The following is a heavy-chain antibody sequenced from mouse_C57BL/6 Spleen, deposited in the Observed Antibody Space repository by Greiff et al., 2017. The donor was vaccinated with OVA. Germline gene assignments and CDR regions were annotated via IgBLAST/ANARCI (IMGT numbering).Heavy chain of an antibody. CDR1: GFTFSSYT. CDR3: ARHGLGRYFDY. D-gene: IGHD4-1*01. V-gene: IGHV5-9*01. CDR2: ISGGGGNT. J-gene: IGHJ2*01. Sequence: EVNVVESGGGLVKPGGSLKLSCAASGFTFSSYTMSWVRQTPEKRLEWVATISGGGGNTYYPDSVKGRFTISRDNAKNTLYLQMSSLRSEDTALYYCARHGLGRYFDYWGQGTTLTVSS.